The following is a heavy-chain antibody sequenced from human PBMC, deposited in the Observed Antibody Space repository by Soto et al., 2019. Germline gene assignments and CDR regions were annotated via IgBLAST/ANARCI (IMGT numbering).Heavy chain of an antibody. CDR2: ITGSGGST. Sequence: GGSLRLSCAASGFTSGTYAMSWVRQAPGKGLEWVSGITGSGGSTDYADSVKGRFTISRDNAKNSLYLDLTRLRAEDTAVYFCVRDYYDTSGYPNTFDMWGQGTMVTVSS. V-gene: IGHV3-23*01. CDR1: GFTSGTYA. J-gene: IGHJ3*02. CDR3: VRDYYDTSGYPNTFDM. D-gene: IGHD3-22*01.